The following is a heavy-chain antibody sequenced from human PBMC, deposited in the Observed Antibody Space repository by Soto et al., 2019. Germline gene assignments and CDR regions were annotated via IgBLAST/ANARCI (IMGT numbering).Heavy chain of an antibody. CDR2: IYYSGST. J-gene: IGHJ5*02. Sequence: KPSETQSLTCTVSGGSVSSGSYYWSWIRQPPGKGLEWIGYIYYSGSTNYNPSLKSRVTISVDTSKNQFSLKLSSVTAADTAVYYCAKLRRPNWFDPWGQGTLVTVSS. D-gene: IGHD1-7*01. CDR3: AKLRRPNWFDP. CDR1: GGSVSSGSYY. V-gene: IGHV4-61*01.